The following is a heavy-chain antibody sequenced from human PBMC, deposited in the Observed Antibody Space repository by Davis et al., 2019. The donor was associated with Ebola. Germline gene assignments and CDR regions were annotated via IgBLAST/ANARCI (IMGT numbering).Heavy chain of an antibody. CDR2: MFHTGNT. D-gene: IGHD3-22*01. CDR3: ARDYDYDSGWQPKGASDI. J-gene: IGHJ3*02. Sequence: SETLSLTCTVSGYSISSGYYWGWIRQPPGKGLEWIGSMFHTGNTYYNPSLKSRVTITLDTSKNQFSLRLNFVTAADTAVYFCARDYDYDSGWQPKGASDIWGQGTKVTVSS. CDR1: GYSISSGYY. V-gene: IGHV4-38-2*02.